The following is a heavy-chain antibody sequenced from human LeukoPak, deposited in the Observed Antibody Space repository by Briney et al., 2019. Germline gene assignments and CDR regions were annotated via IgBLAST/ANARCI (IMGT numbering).Heavy chain of an antibody. V-gene: IGHV1-69*05. CDR1: GGTFSSYA. D-gene: IGHD6-13*01. CDR2: IIPIFGTA. Sequence: SVKVSCKASGGTFSSYAISWVRQAPGQGLEWMGRIIPIFGTANYAQKFQGRVTVTTDESTSTAYMELSSLRSEDTAVYYCARDLKGIAALDWFDPWGQGTLVTVSS. J-gene: IGHJ5*02. CDR3: ARDLKGIAALDWFDP.